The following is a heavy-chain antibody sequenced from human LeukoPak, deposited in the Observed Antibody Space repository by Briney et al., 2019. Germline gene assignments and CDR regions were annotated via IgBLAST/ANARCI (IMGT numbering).Heavy chain of an antibody. CDR1: GYTFTSYA. D-gene: IGHD3-16*02. J-gene: IGHJ4*02. V-gene: IGHV1-3*01. CDR2: INAGNGNT. Sequence: ASVKASCKASGYTFTSYAMHWVRQAPGQRLEWMGWINAGNGNTKYSQKFQGRVTITRDTSASTAYMELSSLRSEDTAVYYCAKSPVRLRLGELSPPGDYWGQGTLVTVSS. CDR3: AKSPVRLRLGELSPPGDY.